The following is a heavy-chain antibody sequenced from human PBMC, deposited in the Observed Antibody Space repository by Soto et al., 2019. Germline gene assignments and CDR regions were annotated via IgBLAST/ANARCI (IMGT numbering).Heavy chain of an antibody. Sequence: QVQLVQSGAEVKKPESSVRVSCKASGGTINNYAITWVRQAPGQGLEWLGGTIPMFGTTNYAEKFQGRVTITADESTNTAYMELSSLRSEETAIYYCTRCGIRYHSIGYYLGIDGMDVWGQGTTVIVSS. CDR1: GGTINNYA. D-gene: IGHD3-22*01. CDR2: TIPMFGTT. J-gene: IGHJ6*02. V-gene: IGHV1-69*12. CDR3: TRCGIRYHSIGYYLGIDGMDV.